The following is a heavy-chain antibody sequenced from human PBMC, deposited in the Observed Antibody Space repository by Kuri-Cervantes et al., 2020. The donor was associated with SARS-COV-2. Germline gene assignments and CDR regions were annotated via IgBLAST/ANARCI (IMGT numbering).Heavy chain of an antibody. V-gene: IGHV4-38-2*01. CDR3: ARAYGFLRYIYYMDV. D-gene: IGHD4-17*01. Sequence: GSLRLSCAVSGHSISSGYYWGWIRQSPGKGLEWIGSLYRSGSTYYNPSLKSRVTISADTSKNQFSLHLGSVTAADTAVYYCARAYGFLRYIYYMDVWGKGTTVTVSS. J-gene: IGHJ6*03. CDR2: LYRSGST. CDR1: GHSISSGYY.